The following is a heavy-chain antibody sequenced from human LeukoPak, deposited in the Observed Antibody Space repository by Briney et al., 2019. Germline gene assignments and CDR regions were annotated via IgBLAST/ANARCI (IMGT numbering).Heavy chain of an antibody. CDR2: IYWDDDR. Sequence: SGPTLVKPTQTLTLTCTFSGFSLTTSGVGVGWIRQPPGKALEWLALIYWDDDRRYSPSLKSRLTITKDTSKNQVVLTMTNLDPVDTATYYCAHTIAGRRYYYYYMDVWGKGTTVTVSS. CDR3: AHTIAGRRYYYYYMDV. CDR1: GFSLTTSGVG. D-gene: IGHD6-13*01. V-gene: IGHV2-5*02. J-gene: IGHJ6*03.